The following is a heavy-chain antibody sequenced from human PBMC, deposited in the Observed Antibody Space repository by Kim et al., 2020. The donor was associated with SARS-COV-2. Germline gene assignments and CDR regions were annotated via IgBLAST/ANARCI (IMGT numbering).Heavy chain of an antibody. Sequence: SVKVSCKASGGTFSSYGITWVRQAPGQGLEWMGGIIPIFGTANYAQKFQGRVMITADESTSTAYMELSSLRSEDTAVYYCARDRGIAAASFGAFDIWGQGTMVTVSS. V-gene: IGHV1-69*13. CDR2: IIPIFGTA. D-gene: IGHD6-13*01. CDR3: ARDRGIAAASFGAFDI. CDR1: GGTFSSYG. J-gene: IGHJ3*02.